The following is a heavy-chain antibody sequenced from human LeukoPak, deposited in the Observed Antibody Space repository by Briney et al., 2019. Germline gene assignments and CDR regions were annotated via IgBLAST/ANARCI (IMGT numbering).Heavy chain of an antibody. J-gene: IGHJ4*02. D-gene: IGHD3-22*01. V-gene: IGHV4-39*01. CDR1: GGSISSSSYY. CDR2: IYYSGST. CDR3: ARHEGGYYYDSSGYYPAGYFDY. Sequence: PSETLSLTCTVSGGSISSSSYYWGWIRQPPGKGLEWIGSIYYSGSTYYNPSLKSRVTISVDTSKNQFSLKLSSVTAADTAVYYCARHEGGYYYDSSGYYPAGYFDYWGQGTLVTVSS.